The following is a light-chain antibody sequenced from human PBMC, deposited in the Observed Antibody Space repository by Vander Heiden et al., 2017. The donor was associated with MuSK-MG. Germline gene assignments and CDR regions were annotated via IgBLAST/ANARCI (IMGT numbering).Light chain of an antibody. J-gene: IGKJ4*01. V-gene: IGKV1-39*01. CDR3: QQRNSSPYT. Sequence: DIQMTQSPSSLSASVGDRVTITCRASQSISSNLIGCQQQTGKEPKLLINAASSWQGGGPSRSSGGGSGTEVIPTISSLQAEDVGTDYCQQRNSSPYTFGRGTKVEIK. CDR2: AAS. CDR1: QSISSN.